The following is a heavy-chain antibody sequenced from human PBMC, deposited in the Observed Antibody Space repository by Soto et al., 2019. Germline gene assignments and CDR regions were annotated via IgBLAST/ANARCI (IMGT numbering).Heavy chain of an antibody. V-gene: IGHV3-23*01. Sequence: EVQLLEFGGGLVQPGGSLRLSCAASGFTFSSYAMSWVRQAPGKGLEWVSTMTNTGGATYYADSVKGRFTISRDNSKHTLLPQMNSLRAEDTAVYYWVKEARDWNYTDYWGQGTLVAVSS. J-gene: IGHJ4*02. CDR2: MTNTGGAT. D-gene: IGHD1-7*01. CDR3: VKEARDWNYTDY. CDR1: GFTFSSYA.